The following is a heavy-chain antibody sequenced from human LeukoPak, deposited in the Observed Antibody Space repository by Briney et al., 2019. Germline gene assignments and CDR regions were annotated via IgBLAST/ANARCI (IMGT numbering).Heavy chain of an antibody. CDR2: IWYDGSNK. D-gene: IGHD2-15*01. V-gene: IGHV3-33*08. J-gene: IGHJ4*02. CDR1: GFTFSSHW. CDR3: ARDHAVVAATEDHLDY. Sequence: GGSLRLSCAASGFTFSSHWMHWVRQAPGKGLEWVAVIWYDGSNKYYADSVKGRFTISRDNSKNTLYLQMNSLRAEDTAVYYCARDHAVVAATEDHLDYWGQGTLVTVSS.